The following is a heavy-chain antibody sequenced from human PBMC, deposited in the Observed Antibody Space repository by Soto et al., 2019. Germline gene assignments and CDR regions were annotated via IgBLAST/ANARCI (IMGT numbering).Heavy chain of an antibody. CDR3: ARADCSGGTCGWFDP. J-gene: IGHJ5*02. CDR1: GYSFNKYW. V-gene: IGHV5-51*01. Sequence: GESLKISCKGSGYSFNKYWIGWVRQMPGKGLEWMGVIYPSDSDTKFSPSFQGQVTISADKSISIAYLQWSSLKASDTAMYYCARADCSGGTCGWFDPWGQGTLVTVSS. D-gene: IGHD2-15*01. CDR2: IYPSDSDT.